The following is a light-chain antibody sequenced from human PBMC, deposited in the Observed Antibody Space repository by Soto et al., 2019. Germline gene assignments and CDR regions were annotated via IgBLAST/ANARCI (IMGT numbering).Light chain of an antibody. V-gene: IGLV2-8*01. CDR3: SSYTNINTRACV. J-gene: IGLJ1*01. CDR2: EVN. Sequence: QSVLTQPPSASGSPGQSVTISCTGTSSDVGNYDSVSWYQHHPGKAPQAVIYEVNKRPSGVPDRFSGSKSGNTASLTVSGLQAEDEGDYYCSSYTNINTRACVFGTGTKVTLL. CDR1: SSDVGNYDS.